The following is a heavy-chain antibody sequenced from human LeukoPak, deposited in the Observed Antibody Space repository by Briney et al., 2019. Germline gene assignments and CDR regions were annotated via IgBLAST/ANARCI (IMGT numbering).Heavy chain of an antibody. CDR3: ARRITIFGVVITAHFDY. V-gene: IGHV4-39*01. CDR1: GCSISSSSYY. CDR2: LYYSGST. J-gene: IGHJ4*02. Sequence: SETLSLTCTVSGCSISSSSYYWGWIRQPPGKGLEWVGSLYYSGSTYYNPSLKSLVTISVDTSKNQFSLKLSSVTAADTAVYYCARRITIFGVVITAHFDYWGQGTLVTVSS. D-gene: IGHD3-3*01.